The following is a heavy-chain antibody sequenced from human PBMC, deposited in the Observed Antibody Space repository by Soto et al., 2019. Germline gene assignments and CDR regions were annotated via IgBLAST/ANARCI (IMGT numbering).Heavy chain of an antibody. Sequence: ASVKVSCKASGGTFSSYTISWLRQAPGQGLEWMGRIIPILGIANYAQKFQGRVTITADKSTSTAYMELSSLRSEDTAVYYCARELTVVVVAATQYYFDYWGQGTLVTVSS. CDR2: IIPILGIA. J-gene: IGHJ4*02. D-gene: IGHD2-15*01. CDR1: GGTFSSYT. V-gene: IGHV1-69*04. CDR3: ARELTVVVVAATQYYFDY.